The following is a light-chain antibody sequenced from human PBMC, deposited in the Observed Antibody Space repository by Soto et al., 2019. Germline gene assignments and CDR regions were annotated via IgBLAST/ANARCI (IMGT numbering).Light chain of an antibody. CDR2: ADS. CDR3: QSYDSKLSGSVL. J-gene: IGLJ2*01. V-gene: IGLV1-40*01. Sequence: QSVLTQPPSVSGAPGQRVTIPCNGSNSNIGAAYEVHWYQQFPGKAPKLLIYADSNRPSGVPDRFSGSKSGTSASLAITGLQTGDEADYYCQSYDSKLSGSVLFGGGTKVTVL. CDR1: NSNIGAAYE.